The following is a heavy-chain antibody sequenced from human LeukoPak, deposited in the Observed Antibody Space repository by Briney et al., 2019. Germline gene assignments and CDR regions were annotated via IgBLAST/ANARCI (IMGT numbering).Heavy chain of an antibody. Sequence: GGSLRLSCAASGFTFSNYDMSWVRQAPGKGLERVSAISGSGSSTYYADSVKGHFTISRDNSKNTLFLQMNSLRVEDTAIYYCAKGGYNYNYLFDYWGQGALVTVSS. CDR2: ISGSGSST. V-gene: IGHV3-23*01. CDR3: AKGGYNYNYLFDY. D-gene: IGHD5-18*01. CDR1: GFTFSNYD. J-gene: IGHJ4*02.